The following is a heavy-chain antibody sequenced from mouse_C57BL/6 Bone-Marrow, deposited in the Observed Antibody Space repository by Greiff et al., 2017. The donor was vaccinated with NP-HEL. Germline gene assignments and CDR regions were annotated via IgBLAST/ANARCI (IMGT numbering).Heavy chain of an antibody. Sequence: LVESGAELVKPGASVKISCKASGYAFSSYWMNWVKQRPGKGLEWIGQIYPGDGDTNYNGKFKGKATLTADKSSSTAYMQLSSLTSEDSAVYFCASPYYDYDNFDYWGQGTTLTVSS. CDR2: IYPGDGDT. V-gene: IGHV1-80*01. CDR3: ASPYYDYDNFDY. CDR1: GYAFSSYW. D-gene: IGHD2-4*01. J-gene: IGHJ2*01.